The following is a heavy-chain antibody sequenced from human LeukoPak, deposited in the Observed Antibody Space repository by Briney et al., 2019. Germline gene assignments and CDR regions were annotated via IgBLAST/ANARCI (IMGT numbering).Heavy chain of an antibody. CDR3: STHQCTSPVYSTWIDP. CDR1: GYTFTSYG. D-gene: IGHD2-2*01. J-gene: IGHJ5*02. Sequence: GASVKVSCKASGYTFTSYGISWVRQAPGQGLEWMGWISAYNGNTNYAQKLQGRVTMTTDTSKSTAYMELRSLRSDDAAVYDWSTHQCTSPVYSTWIDPCGRGNLITVSS. V-gene: IGHV1-18*01. CDR2: ISAYNGNT.